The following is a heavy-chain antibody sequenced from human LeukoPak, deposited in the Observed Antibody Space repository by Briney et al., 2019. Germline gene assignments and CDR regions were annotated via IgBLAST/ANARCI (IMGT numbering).Heavy chain of an antibody. J-gene: IGHJ4*02. D-gene: IGHD5-24*01. Sequence: PGGSLRLSCAASGVTFSSYWMHWVRQAPGKGLVWVSRINSDGSSTSYADSVKGRFTISRENAKNTLYLQMNSLRAEDAAVYYGAKGEISFAAKGYWGQGNLVTVSS. V-gene: IGHV3-74*01. CDR1: GVTFSSYW. CDR2: INSDGSST. CDR3: AKGEISFAAKGY.